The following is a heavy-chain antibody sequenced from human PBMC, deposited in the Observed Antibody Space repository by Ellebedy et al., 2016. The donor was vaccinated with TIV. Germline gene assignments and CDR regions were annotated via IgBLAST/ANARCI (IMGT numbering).Heavy chain of an antibody. CDR3: ARRYYGSGSNYFDH. D-gene: IGHD3-10*01. CDR1: DGSISNYF. J-gene: IGHJ4*02. CDR2: IYSSGRT. V-gene: IGHV4-59*01. Sequence: SETLSLTXTVSDGSISNYFWTWIRQPPGRGLEWIGYIYSSGRTNYNPSLKGRVTMSVDTSRNQFSLRLSSVTAADTAVYYCARRYYGSGSNYFDHWGQGTLITVSS.